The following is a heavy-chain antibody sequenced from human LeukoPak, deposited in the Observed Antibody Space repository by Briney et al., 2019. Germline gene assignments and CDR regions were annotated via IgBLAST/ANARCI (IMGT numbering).Heavy chain of an antibody. V-gene: IGHV4-34*01. D-gene: IGHD3-22*01. CDR1: RGSLSGYY. Sequence: SETLSLTCTVSRGSLSGYYWSWIRQPPGKGLEWIGEINHSGSTNYNPSLKSRVTISVDTPKNQFSLKLSSVTAADTAVYYCARRGVYYYDSSGYYYWGQGTLVTVSS. CDR2: INHSGST. CDR3: ARRGVYYYDSSGYYY. J-gene: IGHJ4*02.